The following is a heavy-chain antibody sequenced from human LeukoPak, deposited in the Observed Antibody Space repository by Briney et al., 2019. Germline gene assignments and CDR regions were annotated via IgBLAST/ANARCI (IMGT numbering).Heavy chain of an antibody. D-gene: IGHD3-9*01. CDR3: ARRAASLRYFDWLTTVNDAFDI. J-gene: IGHJ3*02. CDR1: GFTVSSNY. Sequence: PGGSLRLSCAASGFTVSSNYMSWVRQAPGKGLEWVSVIYSGGSTYYADSVKGRFTISRDNSKNTLYLQMNSLRAEDTAEYYCARRAASLRYFDWLTTVNDAFDIWGQGTMVTVSS. CDR2: IYSGGST. V-gene: IGHV3-53*01.